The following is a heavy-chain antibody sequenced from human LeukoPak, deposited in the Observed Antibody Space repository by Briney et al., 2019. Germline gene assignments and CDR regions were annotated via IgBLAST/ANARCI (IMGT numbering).Heavy chain of an antibody. CDR3: AREGIAVAGTAPLDY. J-gene: IGHJ4*02. CDR1: GGTFSSYA. D-gene: IGHD6-19*01. Sequence: SVKVSRKASGGTFSSYAISWVRQAPGQGLEWMGGIIPIFGTANYAQKFQGRVTITADESTSTAYMELSSLRSEDTAVYYCAREGIAVAGTAPLDYWGQGTLVTVSS. CDR2: IIPIFGTA. V-gene: IGHV1-69*13.